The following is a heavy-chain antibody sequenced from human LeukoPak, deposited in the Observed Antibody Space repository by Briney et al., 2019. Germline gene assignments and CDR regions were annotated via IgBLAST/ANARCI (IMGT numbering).Heavy chain of an antibody. CDR1: GYTFTSYA. CDR2: INTNTGNP. V-gene: IGHV7-4-1*02. CDR3: ARVTGARLWFGEVKGYYYYYMDV. J-gene: IGHJ6*03. Sequence: ASVKVSCKASGYTFTSYAMNWVRQAPGQGLEWMGWINTNTGNPTYAQGFTGRFVFSLDTPVSTAYLQISSLKAEDTAVYYCARVTGARLWFGEVKGYYYYYMDVWGKGTTVTASS. D-gene: IGHD3-10*01.